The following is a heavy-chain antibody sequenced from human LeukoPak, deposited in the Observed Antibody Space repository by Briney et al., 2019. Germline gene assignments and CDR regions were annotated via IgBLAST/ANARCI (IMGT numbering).Heavy chain of an antibody. CDR3: ARVGQLGGYGMDV. CDR2: IYYSGST. J-gene: IGHJ6*02. CDR1: GGSISSGDYY. Sequence: PSETLSLTCTVSGGSISSGDYYWSWIRQPPGKGLEWIGYIYYSGSTYYNPSLKSRVTISVDTSKNQFSLKLSSVTAADTDVYYCARVGQLGGYGMDVWGQGTTVTVSS. V-gene: IGHV4-30-4*08. D-gene: IGHD5-18*01.